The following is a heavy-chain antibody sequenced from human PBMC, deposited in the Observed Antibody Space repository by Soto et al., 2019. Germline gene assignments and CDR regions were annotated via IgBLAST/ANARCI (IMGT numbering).Heavy chain of an antibody. CDR2: ISGSSNYI. D-gene: IGHD1-1*01. CDR1: GFSFNFYN. V-gene: IGHV3-21*04. J-gene: IGHJ4*02. Sequence: EVQLVESGGGLVKPGGSLRLSCAASGFSFNFYNMNWVRQAPGKELEWVSSISGSSNYIFYADSVKGRFTISRDNAKNSLNRQMNSMRPEDTAVYYSANGNVNPFDHWGQGTLITVSS. CDR3: ANGNVNPFDH.